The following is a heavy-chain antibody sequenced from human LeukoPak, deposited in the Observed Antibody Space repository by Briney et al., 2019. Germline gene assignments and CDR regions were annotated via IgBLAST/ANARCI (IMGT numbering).Heavy chain of an antibody. J-gene: IGHJ5*02. CDR2: INPNSGGT. CDR1: GYTFTGYY. CDR3: ARDSSIAAPTAYNWFDP. V-gene: IGHV1-2*02. D-gene: IGHD6-6*01. Sequence: ASVKVSCKASGYTFTGYYMHWVRQAPGQGLEWMGWINPNSGGTNYAQKFQGRVTMTRDTSISTAYMELSRLRSDDTAVYYCARDSSIAAPTAYNWFDPWGQGTLVTVSS.